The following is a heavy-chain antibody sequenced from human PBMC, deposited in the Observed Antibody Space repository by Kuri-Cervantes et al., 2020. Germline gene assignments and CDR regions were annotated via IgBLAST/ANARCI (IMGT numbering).Heavy chain of an antibody. CDR1: GGSISSSSYY. V-gene: IGHV4-39*01. CDR3: ARRTKSNCSGGSCYPGGFNP. D-gene: IGHD2-15*01. J-gene: IGHJ5*02. Sequence: SETLSLTCTVSGGSISSSSYYWGWIRQPPGKGLEWIGSIYYSGGTYYNTSLKSRVTISVDTSKNQFSLKLSSVTAADTAVYYCARRTKSNCSGGSCYPGGFNPWGQGTLVTVSS. CDR2: IYYSGGT.